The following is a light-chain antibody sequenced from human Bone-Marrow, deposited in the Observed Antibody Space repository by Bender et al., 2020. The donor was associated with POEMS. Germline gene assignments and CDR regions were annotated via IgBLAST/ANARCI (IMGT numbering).Light chain of an antibody. Sequence: QSALTQPASVSGSPGQSITISCTGTSSDVGKYNLVSWYQQHPGKAPKLMIFEVTKRPSGVSSRFSASKSGNTASLTISGLEDGDEADYYCCSYTGTTIGTLVIFGGGTKLTVL. CDR3: CSYTGTTIGTLVI. V-gene: IGLV2-23*02. J-gene: IGLJ2*01. CDR2: EVT. CDR1: SSDVGKYNL.